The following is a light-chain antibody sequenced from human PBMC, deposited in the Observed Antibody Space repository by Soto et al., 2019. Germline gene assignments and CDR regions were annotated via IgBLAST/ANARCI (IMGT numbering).Light chain of an antibody. CDR3: SSYAGSNNLYV. CDR1: SSDVGGYKY. V-gene: IGLV2-8*01. Sequence: QSALTQPPSASGSPGQSVTISCTGASSDVGGYKYVSWYQQHPGKAPKLLIYEVSKRPSGVPDRFSGSKSGNTASLTVSGLQAEDEADYYCSSYAGSNNLYVFGPGTKLTVL. CDR2: EVS. J-gene: IGLJ1*01.